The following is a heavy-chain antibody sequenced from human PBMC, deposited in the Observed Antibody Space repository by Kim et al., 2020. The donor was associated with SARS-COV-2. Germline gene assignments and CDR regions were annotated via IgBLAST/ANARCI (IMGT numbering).Heavy chain of an antibody. J-gene: IGHJ4*02. CDR2: T. V-gene: IGHV4-59*01. Sequence: TNYNPSLKSRVTISVDTSKNQFSLKLSSVTAADTAVYYCARAKGDYFDYWGQGTLVTVSS. CDR3: ARAKGDYFDY.